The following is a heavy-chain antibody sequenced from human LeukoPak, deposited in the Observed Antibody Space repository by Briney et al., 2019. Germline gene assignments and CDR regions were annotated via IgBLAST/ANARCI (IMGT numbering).Heavy chain of an antibody. J-gene: IGHJ4*02. CDR2: VYYSGTT. D-gene: IGHD6-19*01. V-gene: IGHV4-39*07. CDR3: ARGTLYSGWSYYFDY. CDR1: GGSISLSYYY. Sequence: SVTLSLTCSVSGGSISLSYYYWGWIRQPPGKALEWIGSVYYSGTTSYNPSLKSRVTISVDMSKNHFSLRLSSVTAADTAMYYCARGTLYSGWSYYFDYWGQGSQVTVSS.